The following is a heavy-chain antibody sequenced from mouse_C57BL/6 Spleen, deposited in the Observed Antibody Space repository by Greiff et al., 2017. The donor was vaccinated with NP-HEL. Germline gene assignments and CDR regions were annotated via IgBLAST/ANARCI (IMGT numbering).Heavy chain of an antibody. V-gene: IGHV14-4*01. CDR2: IDPENGDT. Sequence: EVQLQQSGAELVRPGASVKLSCTASGFNIKDDYMHWVKQRPEQGLEWIGWIDPENGDTEYASKFQGKATITADTSSNTAYLQLSSLTSEDTAVYYCTTRYSNYFDYWGQGTTLTVSS. CDR3: TTRYSNYFDY. CDR1: GFNIKDDY. J-gene: IGHJ2*01. D-gene: IGHD2-5*01.